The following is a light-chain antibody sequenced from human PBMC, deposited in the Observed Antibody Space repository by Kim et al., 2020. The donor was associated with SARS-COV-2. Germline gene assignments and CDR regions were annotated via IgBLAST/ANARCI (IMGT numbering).Light chain of an antibody. CDR3: CSFTSSSTFL. CDR2: DVT. Sequence: QSALTQPASVSGSPGQSITISCTGTSSDVGGYDYVSWYQQYPGKAPKLMIYDVTDRPSGVSNRFSGSKSGNTASLTISGLQSEDEADYYCCSFTSSSTFLFGGGTKLTVL. V-gene: IGLV2-14*03. CDR1: SSDVGGYDY. J-gene: IGLJ3*02.